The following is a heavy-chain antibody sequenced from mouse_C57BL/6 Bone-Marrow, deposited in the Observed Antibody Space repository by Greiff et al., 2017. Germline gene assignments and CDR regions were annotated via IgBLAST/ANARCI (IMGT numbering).Heavy chain of an antibody. CDR1: GYTFTSYW. V-gene: IGHV1-61*01. D-gene: IGHD2-5*01. CDR3: ARYDYYSND. CDR2: IYPSDSET. Sequence: QVQLKQPGAELVRPGSSVKLSCKASGYTFTSYWMDWVKQRPGQGLEWIGNIYPSDSETPYNQKFKDKATLTVDKSSSTAYMQLSSLTSEDAAVYYCARYDYYSNDWGQGTTLTVSS. J-gene: IGHJ2*01.